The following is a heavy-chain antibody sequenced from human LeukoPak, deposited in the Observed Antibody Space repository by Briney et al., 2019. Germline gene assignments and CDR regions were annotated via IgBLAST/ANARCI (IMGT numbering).Heavy chain of an antibody. V-gene: IGHV4-39*01. J-gene: IGHJ4*02. D-gene: IGHD3-3*02. Sequence: SETLSLTCTVSGGSISSSSYYWGWIRQPPGKGLEWIGSIYYSGSTYYNPSLSSRVTISVDTSKNQFSLKLSSVTAADTAVYYCARHISLRLSRRGFDYWGQGTLVTVSS. CDR1: GGSISSSSYY. CDR2: IYYSGST. CDR3: ARHISLRLSRRGFDY.